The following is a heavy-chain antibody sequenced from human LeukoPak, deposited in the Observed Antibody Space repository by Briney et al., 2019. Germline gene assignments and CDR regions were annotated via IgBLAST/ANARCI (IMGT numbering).Heavy chain of an antibody. Sequence: ASVKVSCKASGYTFTGYYMHWVRQAPGQGLEWMGWINPNSGGTNYAQKFQGRVTMTTDTSTSTAYMELRSLRSDDTAVYYCARVGYCSGGSCYMDVWGKGTTVTISS. CDR2: INPNSGGT. V-gene: IGHV1-2*02. CDR3: ARVGYCSGGSCYMDV. CDR1: GYTFTGYY. J-gene: IGHJ6*03. D-gene: IGHD2-15*01.